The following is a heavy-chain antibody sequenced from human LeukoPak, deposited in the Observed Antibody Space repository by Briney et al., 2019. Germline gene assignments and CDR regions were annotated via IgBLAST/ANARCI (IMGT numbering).Heavy chain of an antibody. Sequence: GGSLRLSCAASGFTFSSYGMHWVRQAPGKGLEWVAVIWYDGSNKYYADSVKGRFTISRDNSKNTLYLQMNSLRAEDTAVCYCARESGMGYCSSTSCSPFDYWGQGTLVTVSS. V-gene: IGHV3-33*01. CDR2: IWYDGSNK. CDR1: GFTFSSYG. CDR3: ARESGMGYCSSTSCSPFDY. J-gene: IGHJ4*02. D-gene: IGHD2-2*01.